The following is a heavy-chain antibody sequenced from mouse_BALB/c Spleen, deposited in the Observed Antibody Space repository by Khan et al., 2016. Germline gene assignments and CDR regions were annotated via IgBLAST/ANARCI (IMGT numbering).Heavy chain of an antibody. Sequence: VQLQQSGAELVRPGALVKLSCKASGFTITDYYMHWVKQRPEQGLEWIGWIGPDNGNPIYDQKFQGKASITADTSSNTAYLQLTSLTSEDTAVYYCGLSGGWFAYWGQGTLVTVSA. J-gene: IGHJ3*01. CDR3: GLSGGWFAY. V-gene: IGHV14-1*02. D-gene: IGHD1-1*02. CDR2: IGPDNGNP. CDR1: GFTITDYY.